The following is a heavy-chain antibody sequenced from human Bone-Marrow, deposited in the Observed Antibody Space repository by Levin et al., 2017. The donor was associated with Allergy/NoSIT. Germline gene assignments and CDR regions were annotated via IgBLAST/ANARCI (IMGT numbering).Heavy chain of an antibody. D-gene: IGHD5-12*01. V-gene: IGHV3-23*01. Sequence: GGSLRLSCAASGFTFSSYAMSWVRQAPGKGLEWVSAISGSGGTTYYADSVKGRFTISRDNSKNTLYLQMNSLRAEDTAAYYCATRGHSGYDTYYYGMDAWGQGTTVTVSS. J-gene: IGHJ6*02. CDR1: GFTFSSYA. CDR2: ISGSGGTT. CDR3: ATRGHSGYDTYYYGMDA.